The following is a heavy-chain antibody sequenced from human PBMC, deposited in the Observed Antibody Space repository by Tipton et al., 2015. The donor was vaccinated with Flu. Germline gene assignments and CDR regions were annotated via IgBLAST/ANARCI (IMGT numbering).Heavy chain of an antibody. CDR2: IYPGDSDT. CDR3: ARRGIAAAGTQDDAFDI. J-gene: IGHJ3*02. Sequence: QSEPEVKKPGESLKISCKGSGYSFTSYWIGWVRQMPGKGLEWMGIIYPGDSDTRYSPSFQGQVTISADKSISTAYLQWSSLKASDTAMYYCARRGIAAAGTQDDAFDIWGQGTMVTVSS. V-gene: IGHV5-51*01. CDR1: GYSFTSYW. D-gene: IGHD6-13*01.